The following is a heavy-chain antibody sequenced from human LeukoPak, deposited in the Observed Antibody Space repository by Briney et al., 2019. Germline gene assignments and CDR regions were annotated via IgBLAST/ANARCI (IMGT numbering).Heavy chain of an antibody. CDR3: ARDLKGRSLDY. D-gene: IGHD3-10*01. Sequence: GGSLRLSCAASGFTFSSYAMHWVRQAPGKGLGWVAVISYDGSNKYYADSVKGRFTISRDNSKNTLYLQMNSLRAEDTAVYYCARDLKGRSLDYWGQGTLVTVSS. J-gene: IGHJ4*02. CDR1: GFTFSSYA. CDR2: ISYDGSNK. V-gene: IGHV3-30-3*01.